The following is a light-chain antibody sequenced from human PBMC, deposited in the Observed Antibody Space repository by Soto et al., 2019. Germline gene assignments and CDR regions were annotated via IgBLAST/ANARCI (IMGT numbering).Light chain of an antibody. CDR3: SSYSSTSTLVV. V-gene: IGLV2-14*03. CDR2: DVS. J-gene: IGLJ2*01. CDR1: SSDVGGYNY. Sequence: QSALTQPASVSGSPGQSITISCTGTSSDVGGYNYVSWYQQYPGKAPKLIISDVSNRPSGVSNRFSGSKSGNTASLTISGLQAEDEADYYCSSYSSTSTLVVFGGGTKLTVL.